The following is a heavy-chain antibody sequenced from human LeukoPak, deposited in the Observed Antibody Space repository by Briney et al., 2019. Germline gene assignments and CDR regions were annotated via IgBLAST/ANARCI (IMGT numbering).Heavy chain of an antibody. Sequence: SVTVSCKASGGTFSSYAISWVRQAPGQGLEWMGRIIPILGIANYAQKFQGRVTITADKSTSTAYMELSSLRSEDTAVYYCARDLGYYGSGSYYNWFDPWGQGTLVTVSS. CDR1: GGTFSSYA. CDR3: ARDLGYYGSGSYYNWFDP. V-gene: IGHV1-69*04. D-gene: IGHD3-10*01. CDR2: IIPILGIA. J-gene: IGHJ5*02.